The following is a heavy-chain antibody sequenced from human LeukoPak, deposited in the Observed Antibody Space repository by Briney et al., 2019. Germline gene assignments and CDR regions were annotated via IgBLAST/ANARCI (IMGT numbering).Heavy chain of an antibody. CDR1: GFTVSSNY. J-gene: IGHJ4*02. CDR2: IYSGGST. D-gene: IGHD2-15*01. Sequence: GGSLRLSCAASGFTVSSNYMSWVRQAPGKGLEWVSVIYSGGSTYYADSVKGRFTISRHNSKNTLYLQMNSLRAEDTAVYYCASGYCSGDGCYNFDFWGQGTLVTVSS. V-gene: IGHV3-53*04. CDR3: ASGYCSGDGCYNFDF.